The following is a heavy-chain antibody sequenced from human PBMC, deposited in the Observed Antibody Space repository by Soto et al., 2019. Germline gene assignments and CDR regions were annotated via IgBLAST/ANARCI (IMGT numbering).Heavy chain of an antibody. CDR2: IYATGTT. D-gene: IGHD1-1*01. CDR1: GASISGFY. CDR3: VRDGTKTLRDWFDP. V-gene: IGHV4-4*07. J-gene: IGHJ5*02. Sequence: SETLSLTCTVFGASISGFYWSWIRKSAGKGLEWIGRIYATGTTDYNPSLKSRVMMSVDTSKKQFSLKLRSVTAADTAVYYCVRDGTKTLRDWFDPWGQGISVTVSS.